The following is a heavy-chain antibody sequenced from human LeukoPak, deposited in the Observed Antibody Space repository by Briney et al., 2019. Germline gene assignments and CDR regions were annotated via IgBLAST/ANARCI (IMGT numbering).Heavy chain of an antibody. Sequence: SQTLSLTCAVSGGSISSGGYSWSWIRQPPGKGLEWIGYIYHSGSTYYNPSLKSRVTISVDRSKNQFSLKLSSVTAADTAVYYCARVGYYDSSGYSSDPPNDAFDIWGQGTMVTVSS. D-gene: IGHD3-22*01. CDR1: GGSISSGGYS. J-gene: IGHJ3*02. V-gene: IGHV4-30-2*01. CDR2: IYHSGST. CDR3: ARVGYYDSSGYSSDPPNDAFDI.